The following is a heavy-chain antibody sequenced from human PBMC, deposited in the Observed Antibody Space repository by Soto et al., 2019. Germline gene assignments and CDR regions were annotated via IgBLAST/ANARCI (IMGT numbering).Heavy chain of an antibody. CDR2: VHHSWGS. CDR1: GGSISSYY. CDR3: ARQGFGPLHGLVDV. D-gene: IGHD3-10*01. Sequence: QVQLQESGPGLVKPSETLSLSCTVSGGSISSYYWSWFRQSPGRRMEWIGYVHHSWGSSYNPSLRSRVAISLDKSKSQFSLKVTSVSATATAVYYCARQGFGPLHGLVDVGGQGTTVTVSS. J-gene: IGHJ6*02. V-gene: IGHV4-59*08.